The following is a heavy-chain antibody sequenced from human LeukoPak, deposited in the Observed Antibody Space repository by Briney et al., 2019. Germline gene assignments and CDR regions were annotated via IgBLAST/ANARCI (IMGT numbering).Heavy chain of an antibody. CDR2: INHSGST. Sequence: SETLSLTCAVYGGSFSGYYWSWIRQPPGKGLEWIGEINHSGSTNYNPSLKSRVTISVDTSKNQFSLKLSSVTAADTAGYYCAREAGVKYYYGSGSYLPGYYMDVWGKGTTVTVSS. D-gene: IGHD3-10*01. CDR3: AREAGVKYYYGSGSYLPGYYMDV. J-gene: IGHJ6*03. CDR1: GGSFSGYY. V-gene: IGHV4-34*01.